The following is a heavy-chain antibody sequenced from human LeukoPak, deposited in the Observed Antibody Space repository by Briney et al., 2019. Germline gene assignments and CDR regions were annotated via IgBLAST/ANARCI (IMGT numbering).Heavy chain of an antibody. J-gene: IGHJ4*02. CDR1: GGSFSGYY. V-gene: IGHV4-34*01. Sequence: PSETLSLTCAVYGGSFSGYYWSWIRQPPGKGLEWIGEINHSGSTNYNPSLKSRVTISVDTSKNQFSLKLSSVTAADTAVYYCARGDYGDDDFDYWGQGTLVTVFS. CDR3: ARGDYGDDDFDY. D-gene: IGHD4-17*01. CDR2: INHSGST.